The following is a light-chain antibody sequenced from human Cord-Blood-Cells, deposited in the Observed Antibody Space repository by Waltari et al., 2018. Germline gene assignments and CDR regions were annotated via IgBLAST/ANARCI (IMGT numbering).Light chain of an antibody. J-gene: IGLJ3*02. CDR2: EGS. CDR3: CSYAGSSTLV. Sequence: SALTQPASVSRSHGHSTTLSCPATSSVVCSSNLVSWYQQHPGKAPKLMIYEGSQRPSGVSNRFTGSKSGNTASLTISGLQAEDEADYYCCSYAGSSTLVFGGGTKLT. CDR1: SSVVCSSNL. V-gene: IGLV2-23*01.